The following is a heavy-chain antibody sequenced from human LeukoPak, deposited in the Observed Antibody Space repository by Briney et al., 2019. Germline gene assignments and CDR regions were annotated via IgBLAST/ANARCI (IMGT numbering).Heavy chain of an antibody. J-gene: IGHJ4*02. CDR2: ISGSGGST. Sequence: GSLRLFCAASGFTFSSYAMSWVRQAPGKGLEWVSAISGSGGSTYYADSVKGRFTISRDNSKNTLYLQMNSLRAEDTAVYYCAKAFDFWSGYPYDYWGQGTLVTVSS. V-gene: IGHV3-23*01. CDR3: AKAFDFWSGYPYDY. D-gene: IGHD3-3*01. CDR1: GFTFSSYA.